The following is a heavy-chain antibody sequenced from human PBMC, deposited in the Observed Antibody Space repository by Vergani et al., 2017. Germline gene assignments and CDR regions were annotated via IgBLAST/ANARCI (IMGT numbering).Heavy chain of an antibody. D-gene: IGHD3-3*01. CDR3: ARVSITIFGVVIIPEWFDP. CDR1: GGSISRGDYY. CDR2: IYYSGST. V-gene: IGHV4-30-4*01. J-gene: IGHJ5*02. Sequence: QVQLQESGPGLVKPSQTLSLTCTVSGGSISRGDYYWSWIRQPPGKGLEWIGYIYYSGSTYYNPSLKSRVTISVDTSKNQFSLKLSSVTAADTAGYYCARVSITIFGVVIIPEWFDPWGQGTLVTVSS.